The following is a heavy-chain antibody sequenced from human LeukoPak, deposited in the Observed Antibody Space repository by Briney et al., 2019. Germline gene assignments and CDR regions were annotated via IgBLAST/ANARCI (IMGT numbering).Heavy chain of an antibody. V-gene: IGHV3-15*01. CDR3: TTVGSSWGFDY. CDR2: IKSKRDGGTI. CDR1: GFDFSIAW. J-gene: IGHJ4*02. Sequence: GGSLRLSCAASGFDFSIAWMTWVRQVKGKGLEWVGRIKSKRDGGTIDYAAPVKGRFTISRDDSKNTLYLQMNSLTPEDSAVYYCTTVGSSWGFDYWGQGTLVSVSS. D-gene: IGHD6-13*01.